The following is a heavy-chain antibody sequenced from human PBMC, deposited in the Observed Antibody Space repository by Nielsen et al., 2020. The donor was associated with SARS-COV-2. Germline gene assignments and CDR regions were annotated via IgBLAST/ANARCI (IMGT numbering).Heavy chain of an antibody. J-gene: IGHJ6*02. CDR3: ARSYYGSGSQPYYGMDV. V-gene: IGHV1-69*13. D-gene: IGHD3-10*01. CDR2: IIPIFGTA. Sequence: SLQVSCKASGGTFSSYAISWVRQAPGQGLEWMGGIIPIFGTANYAQKFQGRVTITADESTSTAYMVLSSLRSEDTAVYYCARSYYGSGSQPYYGMDVWGQGTTVTVSS. CDR1: GGTFSSYA.